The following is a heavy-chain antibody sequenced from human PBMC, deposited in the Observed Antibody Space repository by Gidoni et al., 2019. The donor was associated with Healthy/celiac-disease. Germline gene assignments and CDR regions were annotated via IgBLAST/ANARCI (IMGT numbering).Heavy chain of an antibody. V-gene: IGHV4-34*01. J-gene: IGHJ3*02. CDR2: INHSGRT. CDR1: GGSFSGYY. D-gene: IGHD3-22*01. Sequence: QVQLQQWGAGLLKPSETLSLTCAVYGGSFSGYYWSWIRQPPGKGLEWIGEINHSGRTNYNPSLKSRVTISVDTSKNQFSLKLSSVTAADTAVYYCARAPRGPRRPPYYYDSSGYYRNDAFDIWGQGTMVTVSS. CDR3: ARAPRGPRRPPYYYDSSGYYRNDAFDI.